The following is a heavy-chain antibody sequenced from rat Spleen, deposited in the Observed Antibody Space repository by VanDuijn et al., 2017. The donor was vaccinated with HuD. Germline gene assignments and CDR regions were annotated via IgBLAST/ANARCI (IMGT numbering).Heavy chain of an antibody. Sequence: EVQLVDHGGALVPPGRSLKLSCAPSGFTFSIYGMAWVRQAPTKGLEWVASIGTGGGNTYYRDSVKGRFTISRDNARSTLFLQMDSLRSEDTATYYCARHGKYSYSWGQGVMVTVSS. CDR1: GFTFSIYG. V-gene: IGHV5S13*01. J-gene: IGHJ2*01. CDR2: IGTGGGNT. D-gene: IGHD1-12*01. CDR3: ARHGKYSYS.